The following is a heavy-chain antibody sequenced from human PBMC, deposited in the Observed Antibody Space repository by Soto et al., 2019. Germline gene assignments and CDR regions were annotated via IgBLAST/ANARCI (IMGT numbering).Heavy chain of an antibody. CDR1: GYIFINYG. D-gene: IGHD2-2*01. CDR2: ISGYNGNT. J-gene: IGHJ5*02. Sequence: QVQLVQSGAEVKKPGASAKVSCKASGYIFINYGITWVRQAPGQGLEWMGWISGYNGNTNYAQKFQGRVTMTTDTSTSTAYMELRSLTADDTAVYFCARDEVPAANWLDRWGQGTLVTVSS. V-gene: IGHV1-18*01. CDR3: ARDEVPAANWLDR.